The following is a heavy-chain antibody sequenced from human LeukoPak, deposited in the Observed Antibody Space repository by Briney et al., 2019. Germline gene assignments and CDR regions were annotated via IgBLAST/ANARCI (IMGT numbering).Heavy chain of an antibody. V-gene: IGHV1-18*01. CDR1: GYTFTSYV. J-gene: IGHJ4*02. Sequence: ASVKVSCKASGYTFTSYVISWVRQPPGQGLEGMGWISAYNCNTNYAQKLQGRVTMTTDTSTSTAYMELRSLRSDDTAVYYCARELYDFWSGYYTGMAGYWGQGTLVTVSS. CDR3: ARELYDFWSGYYTGMAGY. CDR2: ISAYNCNT. D-gene: IGHD3-3*01.